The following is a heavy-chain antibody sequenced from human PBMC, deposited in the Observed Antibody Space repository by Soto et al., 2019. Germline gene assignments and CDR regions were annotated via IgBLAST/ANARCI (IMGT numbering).Heavy chain of an antibody. D-gene: IGHD5-18*01. CDR2: IYHSGST. V-gene: IGHV4-30-2*01. J-gene: IGHJ4*02. CDR1: GGSISSGGYS. CDR3: ARGKYRYSYGADFDY. Sequence: QLQLQESGSGLVKPSQTLSLTCAVSGGSISSGGYSWSCIRQPPGKGLEWIGYIYHSGSTYYNPSLKSRVTISVDRSKNQCSLKQSSVTAADTAVYYCARGKYRYSYGADFDYWRQGTLVTVSS.